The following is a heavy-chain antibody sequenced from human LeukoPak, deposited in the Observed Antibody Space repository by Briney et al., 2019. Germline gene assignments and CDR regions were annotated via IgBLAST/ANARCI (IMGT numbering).Heavy chain of an antibody. D-gene: IGHD3-22*01. CDR3: ASPGHYYDSSGYYRWGALDV. CDR2: IIPKLEIS. Sequence: SVKVSCKASGGTFSSYAISWVRQAPGHGLEWMGRIIPKLEISNYAQKFQGRVTITADKSTTTAYMELSSLRSEDTALYYCASPGHYYDSSGYYRWGALDVWGQGTMVTVSS. V-gene: IGHV1-69*04. CDR1: GGTFSSYA. J-gene: IGHJ3*01.